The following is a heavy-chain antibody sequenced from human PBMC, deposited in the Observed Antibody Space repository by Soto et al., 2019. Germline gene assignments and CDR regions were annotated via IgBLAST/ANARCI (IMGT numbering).Heavy chain of an antibody. Sequence: XEARRISRKGAGTRVSCRLITGVRQMPGKGVEWMGRIDPSDSYTSYSPSFQGHVTISVDKSINTFYLRWSSLKASDSAKYYCAGHGGGRIAVTGYNGMDVWGQGTTVTVAS. CDR2: IDPSDSYT. CDR1: GTRVSCRL. V-gene: IGHV5-10-1*01. J-gene: IGHJ6*02. CDR3: AGHGGGRIAVTGYNGMDV. D-gene: IGHD6-13*01.